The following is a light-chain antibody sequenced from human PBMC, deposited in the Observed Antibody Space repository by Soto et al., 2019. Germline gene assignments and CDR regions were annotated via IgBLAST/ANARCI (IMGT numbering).Light chain of an antibody. CDR1: SSDVGSYNL. CDR2: EVS. J-gene: IGLJ1*01. V-gene: IGLV2-23*02. Sequence: QSALTQPASVSGSPGQSITISCTGTSSDVGSYNLVSWYQQHPGKAPKLMIYEVSKRPSGVSNRFSGSKSGNTASLTISGLQAEDVADYYCCSYAGSREVFGTGTKVTVL. CDR3: CSYAGSREV.